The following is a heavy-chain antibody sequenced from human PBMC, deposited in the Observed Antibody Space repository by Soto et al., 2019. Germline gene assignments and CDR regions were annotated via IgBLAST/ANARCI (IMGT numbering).Heavy chain of an antibody. CDR2: IWYDGSNK. D-gene: IGHD3-3*01. CDR1: GFTFSSYG. V-gene: IGHV3-33*01. Sequence: VGSLRLSCAASGFTFSSYGMHWVRQASGKGLEWVAVIWYDGSNKYYADSVKGRFTISRDNSKNTLYLQMNSLRAEDTAVYYCAREPFYDFWSGYNPYYFDYWGQGTLVTVSS. CDR3: AREPFYDFWSGYNPYYFDY. J-gene: IGHJ4*02.